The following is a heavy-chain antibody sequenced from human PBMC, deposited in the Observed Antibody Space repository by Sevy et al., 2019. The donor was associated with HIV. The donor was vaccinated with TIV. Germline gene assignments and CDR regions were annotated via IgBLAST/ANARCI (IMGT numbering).Heavy chain of an antibody. Sequence: GGSLRLSCTTSGFTFGDFAMSWFRQAPGKGLEWVGFIRAVAYGGTPEHAASVEGSFTISRADFKNITYLQMNSLETEDTGVYFGTGGWIAVTRRGFNWLDPWGQGTQVTVSS. CDR3: TGGWIAVTRRGFNWLDP. V-gene: IGHV3-49*03. CDR1: GFTFGDFA. J-gene: IGHJ5*02. D-gene: IGHD6-19*01. CDR2: IRAVAYGGTP.